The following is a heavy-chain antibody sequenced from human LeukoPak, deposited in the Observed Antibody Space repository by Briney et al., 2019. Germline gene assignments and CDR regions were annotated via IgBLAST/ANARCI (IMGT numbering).Heavy chain of an antibody. D-gene: IGHD3-10*01. J-gene: IGHJ4*02. CDR3: ARLILNYGWD. V-gene: IGHV5-51*01. CDR2: IYPTDSDP. Sequence: GESLKISCKGSGYSFTNFWIGWVRQMLGKGLEWMGNIYPTDSDPKYSPSFQGQVTISVDKSISTAYLQWSSLKASDTAMYYCARLILNYGWDWGQGTLVTVSS. CDR1: GYSFTNFW.